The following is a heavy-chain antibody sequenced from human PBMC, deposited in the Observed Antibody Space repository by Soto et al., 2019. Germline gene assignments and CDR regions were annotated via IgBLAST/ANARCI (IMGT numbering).Heavy chain of an antibody. D-gene: IGHD6-13*01. CDR3: ASAIRIAAAGNYYYYYGMDV. V-gene: IGHV4-4*02. Sequence: SETLSLTCAVSGGSISSSNWCSWVRQPPGKGLEWIGEIYHSGSTNYNPSLESRVTISVDKSKNQFSLKLSSVTAADTAVYYCASAIRIAAAGNYYYYYGMDVWGQGTTVTVSS. CDR1: GGSISSSNW. CDR2: IYHSGST. J-gene: IGHJ6*02.